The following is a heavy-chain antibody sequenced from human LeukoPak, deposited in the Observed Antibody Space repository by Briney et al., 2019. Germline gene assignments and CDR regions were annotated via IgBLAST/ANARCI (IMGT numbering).Heavy chain of an antibody. V-gene: IGHV3-7*01. CDR1: GFSMSVYW. CDR2: IKPDGSER. D-gene: IGHD3-22*01. CDR3: ARDWGAYYHFFDY. Sequence: GGSLSLSCEASGFSMSVYWMSWVRQAPGKGLEWVGNIKPDGSERNYVDSVKGRFTISRDNAKKSLYSQMSSLRAEDTPLYYCARDWGAYYHFFDYWGQGTLVTVSS. J-gene: IGHJ4*02.